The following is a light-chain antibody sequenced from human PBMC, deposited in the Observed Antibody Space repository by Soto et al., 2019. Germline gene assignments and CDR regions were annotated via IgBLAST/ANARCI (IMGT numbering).Light chain of an antibody. CDR3: QQRYSTLGT. CDR1: QSISRY. Sequence: DIQMTQSTSSLSASVGDRVTITCRASQSISRYLDWYQQKPGKAPKLLIYAACSLQSVVPSRFSGSRSGTYLILTMSSLQPADFPTYYCQQRYSTLGTFGQGNKVDIK. CDR2: AAC. V-gene: IGKV1-39*01. J-gene: IGKJ1*01.